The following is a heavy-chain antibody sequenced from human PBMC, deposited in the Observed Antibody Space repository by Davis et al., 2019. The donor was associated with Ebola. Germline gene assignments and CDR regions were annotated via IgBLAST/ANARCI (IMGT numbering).Heavy chain of an antibody. V-gene: IGHV1-69*13. J-gene: IGHJ4*02. CDR3: ARTYGSGSAYFDY. D-gene: IGHD3-10*01. CDR2: IIPIFGTA. Sequence: AASVKVSCKASGGTFSSYAISWVRQAPGQRLEWMGGIIPIFGTANYAQKFQGRITITADESTSTAYMELSSLRSEDTAVYYCARTYGSGSAYFDYWGQGTLVTVSS. CDR1: GGTFSSYA.